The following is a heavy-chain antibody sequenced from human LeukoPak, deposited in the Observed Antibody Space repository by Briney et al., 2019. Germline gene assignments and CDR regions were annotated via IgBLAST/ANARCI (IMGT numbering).Heavy chain of an antibody. Sequence: GGSLRLSCAASGFTFSSYGVSWVRQAPGKGLVWVSRINSDGSSTSYADSVKGRFTISRDNAKNTLYLQMNSLRAEDTAVYYCARGGYYDFWSGYSYYYYYYYMDVWGKGTTVTVSS. J-gene: IGHJ6*03. CDR2: INSDGSST. V-gene: IGHV3-74*01. D-gene: IGHD3-3*01. CDR1: GFTFSSYG. CDR3: ARGGYYDFWSGYSYYYYYYYMDV.